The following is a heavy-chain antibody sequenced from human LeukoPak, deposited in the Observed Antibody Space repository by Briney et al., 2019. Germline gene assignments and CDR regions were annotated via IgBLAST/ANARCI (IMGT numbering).Heavy chain of an antibody. V-gene: IGHV4-59*08. CDR2: IYYSGST. Sequence: PSETLSLTCTVSGGSISTYHWSWLRQPPGKGLEWIGYIYYSGSTNYNPSLKSRVTISVDTSKNQFSLKLSSVTAADTAVYYCARGYSGYGVYYYYGMDVWGQGTTVTVSS. CDR3: ARGYSGYGVYYYYGMDV. J-gene: IGHJ6*02. D-gene: IGHD5-12*01. CDR1: GGSISTYH.